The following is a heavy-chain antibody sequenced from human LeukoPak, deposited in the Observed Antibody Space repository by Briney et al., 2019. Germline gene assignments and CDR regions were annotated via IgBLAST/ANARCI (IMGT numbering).Heavy chain of an antibody. CDR1: GFTFSSYA. Sequence: GGSLRLSCAASGFTFSSYAMSWVRQAPGKGLEWVSAISGSGGSTYYADSVKGRFTISRDNSKNTLYLQMNSLRAEDTAVYYCAKADYGDYPQEDHWYFDLWGRGTLVTVSS. D-gene: IGHD4-17*01. V-gene: IGHV3-23*01. CDR2: ISGSGGST. CDR3: AKADYGDYPQEDHWYFDL. J-gene: IGHJ2*01.